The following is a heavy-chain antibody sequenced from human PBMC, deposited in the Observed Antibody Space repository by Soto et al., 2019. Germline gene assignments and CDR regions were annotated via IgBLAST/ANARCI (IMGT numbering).Heavy chain of an antibody. CDR3: AREFSSGWYGLDY. CDR2: IFYSGST. D-gene: IGHD6-19*01. J-gene: IGHJ4*02. Sequence: SETLSLPCTVSGGSISSSTYYWGWVRPPPGKGLEWIGIIFYSGSTYYKPSLKSRVTISVDTSNTQSSPKMSSVTAADTAVYYCAREFSSGWYGLDYWGQGTLVTVSS. CDR1: GGSISSSTYY. V-gene: IGHV4-39*01.